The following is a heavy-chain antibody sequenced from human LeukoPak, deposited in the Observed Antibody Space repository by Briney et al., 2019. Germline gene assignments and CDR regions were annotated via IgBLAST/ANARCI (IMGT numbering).Heavy chain of an antibody. D-gene: IGHD3-16*01. J-gene: IGHJ4*02. Sequence: SETLSLTCTVSGGSISSYYWSWIRQPAGKGLEWIGRFYTSGSTNYNPSLKSQVTMSVDTSKNQFSLKLSSVTAADTAVYYCARVGGTLISFDYWGQGTLVTVSS. CDR3: ARVGGTLISFDY. V-gene: IGHV4-4*07. CDR1: GGSISSYY. CDR2: FYTSGST.